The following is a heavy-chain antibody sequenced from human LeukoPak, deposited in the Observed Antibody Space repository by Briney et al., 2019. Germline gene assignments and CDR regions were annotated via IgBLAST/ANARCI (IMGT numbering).Heavy chain of an antibody. CDR2: IIPILGIA. CDR3: ASTIYYDSSGYHLDY. Sequence: ASVKVSCKASGGTFISYAISWVRQAPGQGLEWMGRIIPILGIANYAQKFQGRVTITSDKSTSTAYMELSSLRSEDTAVYYCASTIYYDSSGYHLDYWGQGTLVTVSS. D-gene: IGHD3-22*01. CDR1: GGTFISYA. J-gene: IGHJ4*02. V-gene: IGHV1-69*04.